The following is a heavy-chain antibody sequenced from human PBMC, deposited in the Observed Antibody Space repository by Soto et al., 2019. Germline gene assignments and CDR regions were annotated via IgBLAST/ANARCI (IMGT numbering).Heavy chain of an antibody. CDR3: ARDRVVRGVIAHAAFDI. Sequence: SETLSLTCTVSGGSISGYYWSWIRQPPGKGLEWIGNVYYSGGAKYKPSVKRRVSISVDTSKNKFSLNLSSVTAADTAVYYCARDRVVRGVIAHAAFDIWGQGTMVT. J-gene: IGHJ3*02. CDR1: GGSISGYY. D-gene: IGHD3-10*01. V-gene: IGHV4-59*01. CDR2: VYYSGGA.